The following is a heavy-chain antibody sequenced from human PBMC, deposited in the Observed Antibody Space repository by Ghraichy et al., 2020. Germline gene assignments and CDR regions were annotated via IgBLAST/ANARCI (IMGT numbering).Heavy chain of an antibody. V-gene: IGHV4-59*11. CDR2: IYSSGNT. CDR3: TRGLGPGARYYFDS. J-gene: IGHJ4*02. Sequence: SETLSLTCTVSGGSISGHFWTWIRQPPGKGLEWIGYIYSSGNTNYNPSLKSRVTISVDSSKNQFSLKLSSVTAADTAMYYCTRGLGPGARYYFDSWGQGTLVTVSS. CDR1: GGSISGHF. D-gene: IGHD1-26*01.